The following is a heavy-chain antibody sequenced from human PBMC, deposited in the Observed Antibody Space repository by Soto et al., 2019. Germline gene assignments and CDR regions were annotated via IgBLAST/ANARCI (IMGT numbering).Heavy chain of an antibody. J-gene: IGHJ4*02. Sequence: EVQLLESGRGLVQPGGSLRLSCTASGFTFSSHAMTWVRQAPGKGLEWVSGLSDSGGSTYYADSVKGRFTISRDNSMNTLYLQMNTLRAEDTAVYYCAKVSSSWYAGFFDLWGQGTLVTVSS. CDR3: AKVSSSWYAGFFDL. CDR1: GFTFSSHA. D-gene: IGHD6-13*01. CDR2: LSDSGGST. V-gene: IGHV3-23*01.